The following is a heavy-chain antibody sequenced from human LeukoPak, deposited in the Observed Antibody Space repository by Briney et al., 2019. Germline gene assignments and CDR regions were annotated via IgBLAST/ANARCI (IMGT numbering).Heavy chain of an antibody. D-gene: IGHD4-23*01. CDR2: INSAASTR. J-gene: IGHJ5*02. V-gene: IGHV3-48*03. CDR1: GFTLSSFA. CDR3: ARDVSYYGGDWFDP. Sequence: GGSLRLSCAASGFTLSSFAMNWVRQAPGKGLEGVSYINSAASTRYYADSVKGRFTISRDSAKNLLYLQMNSLRGEDTAVYYCARDVSYYGGDWFDPWGQGTLVTVSS.